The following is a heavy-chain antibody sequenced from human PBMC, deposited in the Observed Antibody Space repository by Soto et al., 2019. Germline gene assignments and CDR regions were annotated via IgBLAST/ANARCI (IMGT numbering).Heavy chain of an antibody. CDR3: ARQNSIGYYLYYHYGMYF. J-gene: IGHJ6*02. CDR1: GGSISSYY. V-gene: IGHV4-59*08. Sequence: SETLSLTCTVSGGSISSYYWSWIRQPPGKGLEWIGYIYYSGSTNYNPSLKSRVTISVDTSKNQFSLKLSSVTAADTAVYYCARQNSIGYYLYYHYGMYFWGQGSTVPVSS. CDR2: IYYSGST. D-gene: IGHD3-22*01.